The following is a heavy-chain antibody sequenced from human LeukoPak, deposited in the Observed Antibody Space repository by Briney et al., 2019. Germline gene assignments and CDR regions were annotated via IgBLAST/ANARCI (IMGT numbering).Heavy chain of an antibody. D-gene: IGHD6-6*01. J-gene: IGHJ6*03. Sequence: PGGSLRLSCVASGFTFSSYGMHWVRQAPGKGLEWVAVISYDGSNKYYADSVKGRFTISRDNSKNTLYLQMNSLRAEDTAVYYCAKDSEYSSSFFRYYYYYMDVWGKGTTVTVSS. CDR3: AKDSEYSSSFFRYYYYYMDV. V-gene: IGHV3-30*18. CDR2: ISYDGSNK. CDR1: GFTFSSYG.